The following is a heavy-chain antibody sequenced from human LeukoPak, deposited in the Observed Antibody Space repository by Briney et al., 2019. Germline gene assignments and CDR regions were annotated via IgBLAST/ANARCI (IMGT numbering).Heavy chain of an antibody. CDR3: TIRYFDWLSLDY. V-gene: IGHV1-69*01. CDR2: IIPIFGTA. Sequence: SVKVSCKASGGTFSSYAISWVRQAPGQGLEWMGGIIPIFGTANYAQKFQGRVTITADESTSTAYMELSSLISEDPAVYYCTIRYFDWLSLDYWGQGTLVTVSS. CDR1: GGTFSSYA. D-gene: IGHD3-9*01. J-gene: IGHJ4*02.